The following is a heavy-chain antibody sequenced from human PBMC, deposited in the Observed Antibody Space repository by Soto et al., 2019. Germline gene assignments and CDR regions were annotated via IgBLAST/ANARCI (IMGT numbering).Heavy chain of an antibody. CDR3: ATVEWGNYFDY. CDR1: GFTFSSYW. D-gene: IGHD7-27*01. V-gene: IGHV3-7*01. J-gene: IGHJ4*02. CDR2: IKQDGSEK. Sequence: GGSLRLSCAASGFTFSSYWMSWVRQAPGKWLEWVANIKQDGSEKYYVDSVKGRFTISRDNAKNSLYLQMNSLRAEDTAVYYCATVEWGNYFDYWGQGTLVTVSS.